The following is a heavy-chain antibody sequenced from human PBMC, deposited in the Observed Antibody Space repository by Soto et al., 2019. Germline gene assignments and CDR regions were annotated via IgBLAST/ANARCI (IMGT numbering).Heavy chain of an antibody. J-gene: IGHJ6*02. CDR2: ISGSGGST. CDR3: AKDWSSGGGYYYYYGMDV. CDR1: GFTFSSYA. Sequence: EVQLLESGGGLVQPGGSLRLSCAASGFTFSSYAMSWVRQAPGKGLEGVSAISGSGGSTYYADSVKGRFTISRDNSKNTRYLQMNSLRAEDTAVYYCAKDWSSGGGYYYYYGMDVWGQGTTVTVSS. V-gene: IGHV3-23*01. D-gene: IGHD6-25*01.